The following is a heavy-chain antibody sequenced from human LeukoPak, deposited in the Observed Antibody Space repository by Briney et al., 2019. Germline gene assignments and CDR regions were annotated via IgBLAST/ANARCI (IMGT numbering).Heavy chain of an antibody. CDR1: GFSLSTSGVG. D-gene: IGHD3-16*02. Sequence: SGPTLVNPTQTLTLTCTFSGFSLSTSGVGVGWIRQPPGKALEWLALIYWNDDKRYSPSLKSRLTITKDTSKNQVVLTMTNMDPVDTATYYCAHRLSHNYDYVWGSYPLGAFDIWGQGTMVTVSS. CDR3: AHRLSHNYDYVWGSYPLGAFDI. CDR2: IYWNDDK. J-gene: IGHJ3*02. V-gene: IGHV2-5*01.